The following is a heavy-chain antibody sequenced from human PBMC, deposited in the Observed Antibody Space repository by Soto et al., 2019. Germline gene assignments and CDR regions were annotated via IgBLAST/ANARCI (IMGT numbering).Heavy chain of an antibody. V-gene: IGHV3-21*01. CDR3: ARDGTMIVVPKVYCYYGMDV. J-gene: IGHJ6*02. Sequence: EVQLVESGGGLVKPGGSLRLSCAASGFTFSSYSMNWVRQAPGKVLEWVSSISSSSSYIYYADSVKGRFTISRDNAKNSLYLQMNSLRADDTAVYYCARDGTMIVVPKVYCYYGMDVWGQGTTVTVSS. CDR1: GFTFSSYS. CDR2: ISSSSSYI. D-gene: IGHD3-22*01.